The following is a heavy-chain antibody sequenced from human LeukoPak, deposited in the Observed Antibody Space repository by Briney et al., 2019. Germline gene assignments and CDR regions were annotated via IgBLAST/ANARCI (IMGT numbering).Heavy chain of an antibody. CDR1: DTTLSSYW. CDR2: IMQDGSEK. CDR3: ARGRGGSCYCPVDV. Sequence: GGSLRPSCAASDTTLSSYWMSWVGRAPGKGLEWVANIMQDGSEKYYVDSVKGRFTISRDNAKNSLYLQMNSLRAEDTAVYYCARGRGGSCYCPVDVWGQGTTVTVSS. J-gene: IGHJ6*02. D-gene: IGHD2-15*01. V-gene: IGHV3-7*01.